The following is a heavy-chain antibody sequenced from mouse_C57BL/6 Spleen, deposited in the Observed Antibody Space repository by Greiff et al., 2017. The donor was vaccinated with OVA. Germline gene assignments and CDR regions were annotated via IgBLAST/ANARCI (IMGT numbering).Heavy chain of an antibody. CDR2: IYPGDGDT. CDR3: ARDDAYYGSPFDY. CDR1: GYAFSSSW. J-gene: IGHJ2*01. D-gene: IGHD1-1*01. V-gene: IGHV1-82*01. Sequence: VQLVESGPELVKPGASVKISCKASGYAFSSSWMNWVKQRPGKGLEWIGRIYPGDGDTNYNGKFKGKATLTADKSSSTAYMQLSSLTSEDSAVYFCARDDAYYGSPFDYWGQGTTLTVSS.